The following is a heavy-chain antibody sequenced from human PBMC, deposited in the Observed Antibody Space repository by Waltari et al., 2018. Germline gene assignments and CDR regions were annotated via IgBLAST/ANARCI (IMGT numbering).Heavy chain of an antibody. CDR3: ARDWAPYYDFWSGHGWFDP. V-gene: IGHV1-18*01. CDR2: ISAYNGNT. D-gene: IGHD3-3*01. CDR1: GYTFTSYG. Sequence: QVQLVQSGAEVKKPGASVKVSCKASGYTFTSYGISWVRQAPGQGLEWMGWISAYNGNTNYAQKLQGRVTRTTDTSTSTAYMELRSLRSDDTAVYYCARDWAPYYDFWSGHGWFDPWGQGTLVTVSS. J-gene: IGHJ5*02.